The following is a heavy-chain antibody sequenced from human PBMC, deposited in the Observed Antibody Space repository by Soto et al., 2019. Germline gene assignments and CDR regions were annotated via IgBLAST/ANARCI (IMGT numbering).Heavy chain of an antibody. V-gene: IGHV6-1*01. CDR1: GDSVSSNSAA. J-gene: IGHJ6*02. CDR3: ARENPASGMDV. CDR2: TYYRSKWYN. Sequence: PSQTLSLTCAISGDSVSSNSAAWNLIMQSPSRGLEWLGRTYYRSKWYNDYAVSVKSRITINPDTSKNQFSLQLNSVTPEDTAVYYCARENPASGMDVWGQGTTVTVSS.